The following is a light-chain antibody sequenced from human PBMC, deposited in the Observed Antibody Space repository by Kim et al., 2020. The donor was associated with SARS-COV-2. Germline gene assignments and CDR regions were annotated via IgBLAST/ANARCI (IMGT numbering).Light chain of an antibody. Sequence: VALGQTVRITCQGDSLRSYYAPWYQPKPGQAPILVIYGKNNRPSGIPDRFSGSSSGNTASLTITGTQAGDEAYYYCNSRDSNDNVVFGGGTQLTVL. CDR1: SLRSYY. J-gene: IGLJ2*01. V-gene: IGLV3-19*01. CDR3: NSRDSNDNVV. CDR2: GKN.